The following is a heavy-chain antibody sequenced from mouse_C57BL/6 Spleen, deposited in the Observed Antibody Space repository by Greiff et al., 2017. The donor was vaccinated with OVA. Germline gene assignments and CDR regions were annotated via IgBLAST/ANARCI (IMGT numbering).Heavy chain of an antibody. CDR1: GFNIKDDY. J-gene: IGHJ3*01. Sequence: VQLQQSGAELVRPGASVKLSCTASGFNIKDDYMPWVKQRPEQGLEWIGWIDPENGDTEYASKFQGKATITADTSSNTAYLQLSSLTSEDTAVDYCTPAPTVVREGFAYWGQGTLVTVSA. CDR3: TPAPTVVREGFAY. V-gene: IGHV14-4*01. D-gene: IGHD2-5*01. CDR2: IDPENGDT.